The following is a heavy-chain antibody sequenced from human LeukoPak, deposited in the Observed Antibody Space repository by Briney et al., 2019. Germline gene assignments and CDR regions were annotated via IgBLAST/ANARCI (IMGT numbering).Heavy chain of an antibody. V-gene: IGHV3-66*01. J-gene: IGHJ4*02. D-gene: IGHD2-21*02. CDR3: AGSLAYCGGDCRLGDY. CDR2: MYSVGTT. Sequence: PGGSLRLSCAASGFTVSNNYKGWVRQAPAKGLEWVSVMYSVGTTYYADSVRGRFTISRDNSKNTLYLQMNSLRVEDTAVYYCAGSLAYCGGDCRLGDYWGQGTLVTVSS. CDR1: GFTVSNNY.